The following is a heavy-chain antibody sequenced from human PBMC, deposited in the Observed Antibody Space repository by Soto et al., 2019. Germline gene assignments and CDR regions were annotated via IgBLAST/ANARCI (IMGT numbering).Heavy chain of an antibody. CDR3: ARAAYYDILTGYRYYFDY. Sequence: QVQLVQSGAEVKKPGASVKVSCKASGYTFTSYGISWVRQAPGQGLEWMGWISAYNGNTNYAQKLQGRVTMTTDTSTSTAYMELRSLRSDDTAVYYCARAAYYDILTGYRYYFDYWGQGTLVTVSS. CDR1: GYTFTSYG. J-gene: IGHJ4*02. CDR2: ISAYNGNT. V-gene: IGHV1-18*01. D-gene: IGHD3-9*01.